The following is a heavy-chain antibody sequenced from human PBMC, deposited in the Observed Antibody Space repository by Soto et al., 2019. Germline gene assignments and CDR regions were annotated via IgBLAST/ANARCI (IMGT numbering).Heavy chain of an antibody. J-gene: IGHJ6*03. V-gene: IGHV3-23*01. D-gene: IGHD3-10*01. CDR2: ISGSGGST. Sequence: PVGSLTLSCAASGFTFSSYAMSWVRQAPGKGLKWVSAISGSGGSTYYADSVKGRFTISRDNSKNTLYLQMNSLRAEDTAVYYCAKDTVSRLWFGGLSPSFYMDVWGKGTTVTVSS. CDR1: GFTFSSYA. CDR3: AKDTVSRLWFGGLSPSFYMDV.